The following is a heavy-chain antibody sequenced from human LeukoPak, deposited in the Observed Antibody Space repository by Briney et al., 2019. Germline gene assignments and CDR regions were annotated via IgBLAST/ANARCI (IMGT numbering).Heavy chain of an antibody. D-gene: IGHD3-16*02. V-gene: IGHV1-46*01. J-gene: IGHJ4*02. CDR1: GYTFTSYY. CDR3: AREKITFGGVIDSFDY. CDR2: INPSGGST. Sequence: ASVKVSCKASGYTFTSYYMHWVRQAPGQGLEWMGIINPSGGSTSYAQKFQGRVTMTRDTSTSTVYMELRSLRSDDTAVYYCAREKITFGGVIDSFDYWGQGTLVTVSS.